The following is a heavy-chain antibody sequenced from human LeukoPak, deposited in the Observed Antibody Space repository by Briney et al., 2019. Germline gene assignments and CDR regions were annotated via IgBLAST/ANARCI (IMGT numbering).Heavy chain of an antibody. V-gene: IGHV4-59*08. CDR1: GGSISSYY. D-gene: IGHD3-22*01. CDR2: IYYSGNT. J-gene: IGHJ4*02. Sequence: SETLSLTCTVSGGSISSYYWSWIRQPPGKGLEWIGYIYYSGNTNYNPSLKSRVTISVDTSKNQFSLKLSSVTAADTAVYYCARLYYDSSGYYPFDYWGQGTLVTVSS. CDR3: ARLYYDSSGYYPFDY.